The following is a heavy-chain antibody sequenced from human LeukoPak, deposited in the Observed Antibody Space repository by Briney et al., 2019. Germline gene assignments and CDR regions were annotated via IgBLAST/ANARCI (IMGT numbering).Heavy chain of an antibody. Sequence: PSETLSLTCTVSGGSISSGGYYWSWIRQHPGKGLEWIGYTYYSGSTYYNPSLKSRVTISVDTSKNQFSLKLSSVTAADTAVYYCARAVYDFWSGYLLDYWGQGTLVTVSS. CDR2: TYYSGST. V-gene: IGHV4-31*03. D-gene: IGHD3-3*01. CDR1: GGSISSGGYY. J-gene: IGHJ4*02. CDR3: ARAVYDFWSGYLLDY.